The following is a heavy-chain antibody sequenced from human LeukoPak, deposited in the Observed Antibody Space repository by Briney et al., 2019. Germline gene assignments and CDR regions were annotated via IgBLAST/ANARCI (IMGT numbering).Heavy chain of an antibody. CDR2: IKPDGSQK. Sequence: GGSLRLSCAASGFTFSSYWMSWDRQAPGKGLEWVANIKPDGSQKSYVDSVKGRFTISRDNAKNSLYLQMNSLRAEDTAVYYCARAVYGGNSDFGYWGQGTLVTVSS. CDR3: ARAVYGGNSDFGY. CDR1: GFTFSSYW. J-gene: IGHJ4*02. V-gene: IGHV3-7*01. D-gene: IGHD4-23*01.